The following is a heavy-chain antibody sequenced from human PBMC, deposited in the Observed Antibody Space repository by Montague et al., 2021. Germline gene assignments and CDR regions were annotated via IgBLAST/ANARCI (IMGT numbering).Heavy chain of an antibody. D-gene: IGHD5-24*01. CDR2: IYPGDSDT. CDR1: GYSFTRYW. CDR3: ARGRGDGINWAWDFDY. Sequence: QSGAEVKKPGESLKISCKGSGYSFTRYWIGWVRQMPGKGLEWMGFIYPGDSDTRYSPSFQGQVTISADKSISTAYLQWSSLKASDTAMYYCARGRGDGINWAWDFDYWGQGTLVTVSS. V-gene: IGHV5-51*01. J-gene: IGHJ4*02.